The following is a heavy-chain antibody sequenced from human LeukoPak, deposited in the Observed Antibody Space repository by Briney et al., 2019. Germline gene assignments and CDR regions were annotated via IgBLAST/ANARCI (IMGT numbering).Heavy chain of an antibody. CDR1: GDSISSGSYY. Sequence: TASETLSLTCTVSGDSISSGSYYWSWIRQPAGKGLEWIGRIYTSGSTNYNPSLKSRVTISVDTSKNQFSLKLSSVTAADTAVYYCARGAGYSSSWFDYWGQGTLVTVSS. CDR2: IYTSGST. J-gene: IGHJ4*02. CDR3: ARGAGYSSSWFDY. D-gene: IGHD6-13*01. V-gene: IGHV4-61*02.